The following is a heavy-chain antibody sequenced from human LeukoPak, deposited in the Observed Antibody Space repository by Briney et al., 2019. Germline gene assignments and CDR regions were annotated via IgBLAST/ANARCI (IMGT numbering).Heavy chain of an antibody. V-gene: IGHV1-24*01. D-gene: IGHD4-23*01. CDR3: ARSPLLSGGNGNFQH. CDR1: GYTLTELS. CDR2: FDPEDGET. J-gene: IGHJ1*01. Sequence: GASVKVSCKVSGYTLTELSMHWVRQAPGKGLEWMGGFDPEDGETIYAQKFQGRVTMTRDTSISTAYMELSRLRSDDTAVYYCARSPLLSGGNGNFQHWGQGTLVTVSS.